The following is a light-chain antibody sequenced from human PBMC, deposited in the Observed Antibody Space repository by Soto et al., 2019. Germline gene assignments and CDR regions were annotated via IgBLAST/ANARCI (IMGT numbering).Light chain of an antibody. CDR2: DAS. Sequence: EIVLTQSPGTLSLSPGERATLSCRASQSVSSSYLAWYQQKPGQAPRLLIYDASSRATGIPDRFRGSGTGTDFTLTISRLEPEDFAVYYCQQYGSSLITFGGGTKWIS. CDR3: QQYGSSLIT. J-gene: IGKJ4*01. CDR1: QSVSSSY. V-gene: IGKV3-20*01.